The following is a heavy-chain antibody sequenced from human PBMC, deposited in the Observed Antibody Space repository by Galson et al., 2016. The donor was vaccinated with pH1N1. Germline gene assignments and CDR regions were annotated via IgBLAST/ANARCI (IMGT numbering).Heavy chain of an antibody. D-gene: IGHD5-12*01. Sequence: SLRLSCAASGFTFTSYAMHWVRQAPGKGLEWVAVILYDGTNEYYAYSVKGRFTISRDKTQSTVYLQMNSLRTEDTAVYYCARDSEYSGHEGFHWAQGTLVIVSS. J-gene: IGHJ4*02. CDR1: GFTFTSYA. V-gene: IGHV3-30*04. CDR2: ILYDGTNE. CDR3: ARDSEYSGHEGFH.